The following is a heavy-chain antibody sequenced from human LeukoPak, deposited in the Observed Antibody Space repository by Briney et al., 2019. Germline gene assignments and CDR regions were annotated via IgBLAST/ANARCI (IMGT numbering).Heavy chain of an antibody. CDR2: FDPEDGET. Sequence: ASVKVSCKVSGYTLTELSMHWVRQAPGKGLEWMGGFDPEDGETIYAQKFQGRVTMTEDTSTDTAYMELSSLRSEDTAVYYCARAAMAQTSFDYWGQGTLVTVSS. CDR1: GYTLTELS. CDR3: ARAAMAQTSFDY. D-gene: IGHD5-18*01. J-gene: IGHJ4*02. V-gene: IGHV1-24*01.